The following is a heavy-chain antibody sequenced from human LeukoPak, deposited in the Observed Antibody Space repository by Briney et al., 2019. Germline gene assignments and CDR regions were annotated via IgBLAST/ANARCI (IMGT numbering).Heavy chain of an antibody. Sequence: SETLSLTCTVSGASITRSTYYWGWIRQPPGKGLEWIGCIYYSGSTYYNPSLKSRVTTSVDTSKNQFSLSLSSVTAADTAVYYCARWEVRLNAFEMWGQGTMVTVSS. V-gene: IGHV4-39*07. CDR3: ARWEVRLNAFEM. CDR1: GASITRSTYY. CDR2: IYYSGST. D-gene: IGHD3-10*01. J-gene: IGHJ3*02.